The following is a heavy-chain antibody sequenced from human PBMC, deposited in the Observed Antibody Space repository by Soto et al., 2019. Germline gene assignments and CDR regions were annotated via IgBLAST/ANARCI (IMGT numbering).Heavy chain of an antibody. Sequence: QVHLVQSGAEVKKPGASVRVSCKASGYSFTGYSMHWVRQAPGQGLEWMGWINPNTGGTNYAQRFRGWVTMTTDTSVSTAYMDLNRLKSDDTAVYYCGIQRSGVVYWGQGTLVTVSS. D-gene: IGHD2-15*01. CDR3: GIQRSGVVY. J-gene: IGHJ4*02. CDR1: GYSFTGYS. CDR2: INPNTGGT. V-gene: IGHV1-2*04.